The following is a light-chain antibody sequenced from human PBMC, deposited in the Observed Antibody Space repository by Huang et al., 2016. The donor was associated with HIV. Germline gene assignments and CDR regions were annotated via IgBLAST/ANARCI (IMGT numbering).Light chain of an antibody. CDR2: DAS. V-gene: IGKV3-11*01. Sequence: EIVLTQSPASLALSPGERATLSCRASQSFRNYLAWYQPKPGQAPRLLIFDASNRATDIPARFSGSGSGTDFTLTISSLEPEDFAVYYCQQRYNWPLTFGGGTKVEIK. J-gene: IGKJ4*01. CDR3: QQRYNWPLT. CDR1: QSFRNY.